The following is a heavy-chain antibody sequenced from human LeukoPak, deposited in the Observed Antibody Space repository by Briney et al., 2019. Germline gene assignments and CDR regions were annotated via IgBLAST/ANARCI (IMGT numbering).Heavy chain of an antibody. V-gene: IGHV4-59*12. CDR2: IYYSGST. Sequence: SETLSLTCTVSGGSISSYYWSWIRQPPGKGLEWIGYIYYSGSTNYNPSLKSRVTMSVDTSKNRFSLKLSSVTAADTAVYYCAREDIGARPDYWGQGTLVTVSS. CDR3: AREDIGARPDY. CDR1: GGSISSYY. J-gene: IGHJ4*02. D-gene: IGHD6-6*01.